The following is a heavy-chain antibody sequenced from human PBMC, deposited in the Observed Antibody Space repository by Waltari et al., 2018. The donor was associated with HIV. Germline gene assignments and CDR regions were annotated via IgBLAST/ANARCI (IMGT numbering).Heavy chain of an antibody. J-gene: IGHJ4*02. CDR1: GGSISSGTYY. D-gene: IGHD6-19*01. Sequence: QVQLQESGPGLVKPSQTLSLTCTVSGGSISSGTYYWSWIRQPAGKGLEGIGRIYTSGSTNYNPSLKSRLTISVDTSKNQFSLKLSSVTAADTAVYYCARTRIPSSGWYVDYWGQGTLVTVSS. V-gene: IGHV4-61*02. CDR3: ARTRIPSSGWYVDY. CDR2: IYTSGST.